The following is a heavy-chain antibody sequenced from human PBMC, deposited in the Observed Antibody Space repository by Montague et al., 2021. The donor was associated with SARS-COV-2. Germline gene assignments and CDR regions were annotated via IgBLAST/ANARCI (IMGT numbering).Heavy chain of an antibody. D-gene: IGHD3-3*01. V-gene: IGHV4-39*02. J-gene: IGHJ4*03. CDR3: ARGQVSVYGVLMMLPAAGPFDA. CDR1: GGSISSPDYY. CDR2: ISYTGRI. Sequence: SETLSLTCTVSGGSISSPDYYWVWIRQSPGKGLEWIGSISYTGRIYYNPTLRSRVSFSMDTTRNHFSLSLSSVTVADTAVYDCARGQVSVYGVLMMLPAAGPFDAWGRGTMVLVSP.